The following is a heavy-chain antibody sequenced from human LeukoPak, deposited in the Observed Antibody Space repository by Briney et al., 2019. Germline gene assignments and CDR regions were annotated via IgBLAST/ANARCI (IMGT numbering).Heavy chain of an antibody. CDR2: IYYSGST. D-gene: IGHD3-16*01. Sequence: SETLCLTCTVSGGSISSYYWSWIRQPPGEGLEWIGYIYYSGSTNYNPSLKSRVTISVDTSKNQFSLKLSSVTAADTAVYYCARRLNRTFDYWGQGTLVTVSS. V-gene: IGHV4-59*08. CDR3: ARRLNRTFDY. J-gene: IGHJ4*02. CDR1: GGSISSYY.